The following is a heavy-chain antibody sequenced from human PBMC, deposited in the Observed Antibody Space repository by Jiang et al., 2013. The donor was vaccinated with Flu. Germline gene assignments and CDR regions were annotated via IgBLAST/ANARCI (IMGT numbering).Heavy chain of an antibody. Sequence: PGQGLQWMGWISXKNGDTDYAQAFQGRVTMTRDTSISTVYMELASLRSDDTAIYYCARDLYRSYDFWGQGTLVTVSS. CDR2: ISXKNGDT. CDR3: ARDLYRSYDF. J-gene: IGHJ4*02. D-gene: IGHD3-10*01. V-gene: IGHV1-2*02.